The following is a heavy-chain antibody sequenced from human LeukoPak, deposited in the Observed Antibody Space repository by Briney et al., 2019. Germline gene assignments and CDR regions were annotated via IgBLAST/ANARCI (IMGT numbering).Heavy chain of an antibody. J-gene: IGHJ5*02. CDR2: IYPGDSDT. CDR1: GYSFTSYW. D-gene: IGHD3-9*01. CDR3: ARRDYDILTGPNWFDP. V-gene: IGHV5-51*01. Sequence: GESLKISCKGSGYSFTSYWIGWVRQMPGKGLEWMGIIYPGDSDTRYSPSFRGQVTISADKSISTAYLQWSSLKASDTAMYYCARRDYDILTGPNWFDPWGQGTLVTVSS.